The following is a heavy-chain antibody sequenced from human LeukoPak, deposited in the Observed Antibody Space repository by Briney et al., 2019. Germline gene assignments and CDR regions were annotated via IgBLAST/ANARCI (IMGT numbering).Heavy chain of an antibody. V-gene: IGHV1-24*01. CDR2: FDPEVGET. Sequence: ASVKVSCKVSGYTLTELSMHWVRQAPGKGLEWMGGFDPEVGETIYAQKFQGRVTMTEDTSTDTAYMELSSLRSEDTAVYYCATLYSSGWLNYFDYWGQGTLVTVSS. CDR3: ATLYSSGWLNYFDY. CDR1: GYTLTELS. D-gene: IGHD6-19*01. J-gene: IGHJ4*02.